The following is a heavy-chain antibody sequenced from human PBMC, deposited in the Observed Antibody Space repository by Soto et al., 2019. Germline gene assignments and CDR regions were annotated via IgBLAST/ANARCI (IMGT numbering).Heavy chain of an antibody. V-gene: IGHV3-30*18. J-gene: IGHJ4*02. CDR3: AKDGNVFSSGWYAPSLDY. CDR2: ISYDGGNK. CDR1: GFTFSTYG. D-gene: IGHD6-19*01. Sequence: QAQLVESGGGVVQPGRSLRLSCAASGFTFSTYGMHWVRQAPGKGLAWVAVISYDGGNKYYTDSVKDRFTISRDNSKNTVYLQLNTLLAEYTAVYFCAKDGNVFSSGWYAPSLDYWGQGALVTVSS.